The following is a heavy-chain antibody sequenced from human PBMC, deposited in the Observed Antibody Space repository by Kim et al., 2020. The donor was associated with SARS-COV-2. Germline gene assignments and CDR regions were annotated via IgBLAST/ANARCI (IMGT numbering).Heavy chain of an antibody. D-gene: IGHD5-18*01. J-gene: IGHJ2*01. V-gene: IGHV4-39*07. Sequence: SETLSLTCTVSGGSISSSSYYWGWIRQPPGKGLEWIGSIYYSGSTYYNPSLKSRVTISVDTSKNQFSLKLSSVTAADTAVYYCARVMMSLCWGYSYGPTPYWYFDLWGRGTLVTVSP. CDR1: GGSISSSSYY. CDR3: ARVMMSLCWGYSYGPTPYWYFDL. CDR2: IYYSGST.